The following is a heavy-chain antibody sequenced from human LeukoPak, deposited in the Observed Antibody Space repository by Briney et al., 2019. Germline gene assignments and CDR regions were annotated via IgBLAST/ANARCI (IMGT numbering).Heavy chain of an antibody. CDR1: GGSISSSSYY. D-gene: IGHD3-22*01. CDR3: APLADYYDSSGYYY. V-gene: IGHV4-39*07. Sequence: SETLSLTCTVSGGSISSSSYYWGWIRQPPGKGLEWIGSIYYSGSTYYNPSLKSRVTISVDTSKNQFSLKLSSVTAADTAVYYCAPLADYYDSSGYYYWGQGTLVTVSS. J-gene: IGHJ4*02. CDR2: IYYSGST.